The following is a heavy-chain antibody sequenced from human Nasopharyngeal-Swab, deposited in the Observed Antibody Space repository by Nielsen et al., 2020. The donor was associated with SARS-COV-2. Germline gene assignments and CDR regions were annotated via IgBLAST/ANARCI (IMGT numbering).Heavy chain of an antibody. CDR1: GFTFDDYA. V-gene: IGHV3-9*01. J-gene: IGHJ5*02. CDR2: ISWNSGSI. D-gene: IGHD4-17*01. Sequence: LRLSCAASGFTFDDYAMHWVRQAPGKGLEWVSGISWNSGSIGYADSVKGRFTISRDNAKNSLYLQMNSLRAEDTALYYCAKDIGMTTGNNWFDPWGQGTLVTVSS. CDR3: AKDIGMTTGNNWFDP.